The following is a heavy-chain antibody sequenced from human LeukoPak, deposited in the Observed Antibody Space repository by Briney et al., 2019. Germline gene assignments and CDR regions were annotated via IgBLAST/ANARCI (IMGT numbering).Heavy chain of an antibody. CDR3: AKDRRRIRFLESFDAFDI. CDR2: ISGSGGST. Sequence: GGSLRLSCAASGFTFSSYAMSWVRQAPGKGLEWVSAISGSGGSTYYAESVKGRFTISRDNSKNTLYLQMNSLRAEDTAVYYCAKDRRRIRFLESFDAFDIWGQGTMVTVSS. V-gene: IGHV3-23*01. CDR1: GFTFSSYA. D-gene: IGHD3-3*01. J-gene: IGHJ3*02.